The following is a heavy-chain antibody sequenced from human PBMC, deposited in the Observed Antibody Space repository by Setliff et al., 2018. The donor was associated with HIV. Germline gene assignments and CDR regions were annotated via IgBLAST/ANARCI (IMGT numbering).Heavy chain of an antibody. CDR2: IYYSGST. D-gene: IGHD2-21*02. V-gene: IGHV4-59*01. Sequence: SETLSLTCTVSGGSISSYYWSWIRQPPGKGLEWIGYIYYSGSTNYNPSLKSRVTISVDTSKNQFSLKLSSVTAADTAVYYCARVNEYCGGDCYAFDIWGRGTMVTVSS. J-gene: IGHJ3*02. CDR3: ARVNEYCGGDCYAFDI. CDR1: GGSISSYY.